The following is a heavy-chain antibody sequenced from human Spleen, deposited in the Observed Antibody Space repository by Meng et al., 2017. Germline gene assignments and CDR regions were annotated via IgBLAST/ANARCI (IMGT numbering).Heavy chain of an antibody. J-gene: IGHJ4*02. Sequence: VQVQTWGAGLLRPSETPSLTCVVSGGSFSDYYWSWIRQPPGKGLEWIGEINHSGSTNYNPSLESRATISVDTSQNNLSLKLSSVTAADSAVYYCARGPTTMAHDFDYWGQGTLVTVSS. V-gene: IGHV4-34*01. CDR2: INHSGST. CDR3: ARGPTTMAHDFDY. D-gene: IGHD4-11*01. CDR1: GGSFSDYY.